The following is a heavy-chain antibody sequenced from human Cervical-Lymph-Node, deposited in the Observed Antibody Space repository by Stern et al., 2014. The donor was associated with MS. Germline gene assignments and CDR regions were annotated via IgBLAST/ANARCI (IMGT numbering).Heavy chain of an antibody. V-gene: IGHV2-5*02. CDR2: IYWDDDK. Sequence: ESGPTLVKPTQTLTLTCTFSGFSLRTSGVAVGWIRPPPGKAIEWLALIYWDDDKRYSASLKSRLTITKDTPKNQVVLTMTNMDPVDTATYYCAHRHYSGWFDPWGQGILVTVSS. CDR1: GFSLRTSGVA. J-gene: IGHJ5*02. CDR3: AHRHYSGWFDP. D-gene: IGHD5-18*01.